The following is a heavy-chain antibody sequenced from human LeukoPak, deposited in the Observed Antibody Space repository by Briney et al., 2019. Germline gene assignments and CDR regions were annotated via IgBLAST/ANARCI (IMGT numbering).Heavy chain of an antibody. D-gene: IGHD1-26*01. CDR3: ARLIVGPGVNPYYYYYMDV. Sequence: SETLSLTCTVSGGSISSYYWSWIRQPPGKGLEWIGYIYYSGSTNYNPSLKSRVTISVDTSKNQFSLKLSSVTAADTAVYYCARLIVGPGVNPYYYYYMDVWGKGTTVTVSS. J-gene: IGHJ6*03. CDR1: GGSISSYY. V-gene: IGHV4-59*01. CDR2: IYYSGST.